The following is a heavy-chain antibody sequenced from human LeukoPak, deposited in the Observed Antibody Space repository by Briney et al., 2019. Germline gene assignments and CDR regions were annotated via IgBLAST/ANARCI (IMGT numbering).Heavy chain of an antibody. V-gene: IGHV3-30-3*01. J-gene: IGHJ4*02. CDR1: GFTFSSYA. CDR2: ISYDGSNK. D-gene: IGHD6-13*01. CDR3: ARWYSSSWRLDY. Sequence: GGSLRLSCAASGFTFSSYAMHWVRQAPGKGLEWVAVISYDGSNKYYADTVKGRFTISRDNSKNTLYLQMNSLRAEDTAVYYCARWYSSSWRLDYWGQGTLVTVSS.